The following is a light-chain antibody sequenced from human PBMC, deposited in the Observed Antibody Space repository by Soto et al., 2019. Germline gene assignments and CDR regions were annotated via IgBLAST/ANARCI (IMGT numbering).Light chain of an antibody. CDR1: QSISSY. J-gene: IGKJ5*01. CDR2: AAS. CDR3: QQSYNTLIT. Sequence: IPLTPSPSSLSASVGGRVPIISRASQSISSYLNWYQHKPGKAPKLMIYAASSLQSGVPSRFSGSGSGTDFTLTINSLQAEDVATYYCQQSYNTLITFGHGTRLEIK. V-gene: IGKV1-39*01.